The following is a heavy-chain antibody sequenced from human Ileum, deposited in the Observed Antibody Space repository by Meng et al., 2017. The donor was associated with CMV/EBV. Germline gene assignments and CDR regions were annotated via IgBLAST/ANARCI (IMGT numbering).Heavy chain of an antibody. V-gene: IGHV1-18*04. CDR3: ARGVAFDY. CDR2: ISAFNGNT. J-gene: IGHJ4*02. CDR1: GSTFRHYG. D-gene: IGHD2-15*01. Sequence: RVSCKATGSTFRHYGVSWVRQAPGQGLEWIGWISAFNGNTDYARSLQGRVTMTPETSTATAFLELKSLRSNDTAIYYCARGVAFDYWGQGSLVTVSS.